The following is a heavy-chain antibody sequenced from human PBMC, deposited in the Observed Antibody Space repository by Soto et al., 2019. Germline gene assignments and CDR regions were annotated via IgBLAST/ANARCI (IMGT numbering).Heavy chain of an antibody. CDR1: GGSISSYY. CDR2: IYYSGST. CDR3: ATLGRYCTNGVCYNYRPERDYYYYYYMDV. D-gene: IGHD2-8*01. Sequence: SETLSLTCTVSGGSISSYYWSWIRQPPGKELEWIGYIYYSGSTNYNPSLKSRVTISVDTSKNQFSLKLSSVTAADTAVYYCATLGRYCTNGVCYNYRPERDYYYYYYMDVWGKGTTVTVSS. V-gene: IGHV4-59*01. J-gene: IGHJ6*03.